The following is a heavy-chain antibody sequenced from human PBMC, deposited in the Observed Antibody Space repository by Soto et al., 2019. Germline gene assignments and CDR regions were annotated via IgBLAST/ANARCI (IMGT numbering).Heavy chain of an antibody. V-gene: IGHV4-61*01. Sequence: SETLSLTCTVSGGSVSSGSYYWSWIRQPPGKGLEWIGYIYYSGSTNYNPSLKSRVTISVDTSKNQFSLKLSSVTAADTAVYYCAREILEMATIPHWYFDYWGQGTLVTVSS. J-gene: IGHJ4*02. D-gene: IGHD5-12*01. CDR1: GGSVSSGSYY. CDR2: IYYSGST. CDR3: AREILEMATIPHWYFDY.